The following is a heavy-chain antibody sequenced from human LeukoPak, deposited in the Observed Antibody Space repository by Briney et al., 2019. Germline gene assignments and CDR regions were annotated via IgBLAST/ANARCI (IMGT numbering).Heavy chain of an antibody. J-gene: IGHJ3*02. Sequence: TGGSLRLSCAASGFTVSSNYMSWVRQAPGKGLEWVSVIYSGGSTYYADSVKGRFTISRDNSKNTLHLQMNSLRAEDTAVYYCAREEGSMVRAFDIWGQGTMVTVSS. D-gene: IGHD3-10*01. V-gene: IGHV3-66*01. CDR3: AREEGSMVRAFDI. CDR1: GFTVSSNY. CDR2: IYSGGST.